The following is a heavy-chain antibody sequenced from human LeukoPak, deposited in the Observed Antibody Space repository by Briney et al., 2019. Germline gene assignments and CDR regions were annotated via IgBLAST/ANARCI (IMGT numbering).Heavy chain of an antibody. J-gene: IGHJ4*02. CDR3: ARVGSGSWPKHFDY. Sequence: GASVKVSCKASGYTFTGYYMHWMRQAPGQGLEWMGRINPNSGGTNYAQKFQGRVTMTRDTSISTAYMELSRLRSDDTAVYYCARVGSGSWPKHFDYWGQGTLVTVSS. D-gene: IGHD3-10*01. CDR1: GYTFTGYY. CDR2: INPNSGGT. V-gene: IGHV1-2*06.